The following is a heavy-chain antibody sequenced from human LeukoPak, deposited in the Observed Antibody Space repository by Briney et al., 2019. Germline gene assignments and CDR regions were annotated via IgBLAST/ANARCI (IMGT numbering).Heavy chain of an antibody. J-gene: IGHJ3*02. V-gene: IGHV4-38-2*02. D-gene: IGHD1-26*01. CDR2: IYHSGST. CDR1: GYSISSGYY. CDR3: ATSGSSRGDAFDI. Sequence: SETLSLTCTASGYSISSGYYWGWIRQPPGKGLEWIGSIYHSGSTYYNPSLKSRVTISVDTSKNQFSLKLSSVTAADTAVYYCATSGSSRGDAFDIWGQGTMVTVSS.